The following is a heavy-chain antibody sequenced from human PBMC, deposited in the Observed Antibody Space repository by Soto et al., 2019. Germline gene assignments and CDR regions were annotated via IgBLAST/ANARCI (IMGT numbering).Heavy chain of an antibody. Sequence: QVQLVESGGGVVQPGRSLRLSCAASGFTFSSHGMHWVRQAPGKGLEWVAVIWYDGSNKYYADSVKGRFTISRDNSKNTLDLPMNSLRAEDTAVYYCARWSDNKVVDPWGQGTLVTVSS. J-gene: IGHJ5*02. CDR2: IWYDGSNK. CDR3: ARWSDNKVVDP. V-gene: IGHV3-33*01. CDR1: GFTFSSHG. D-gene: IGHD1-1*01.